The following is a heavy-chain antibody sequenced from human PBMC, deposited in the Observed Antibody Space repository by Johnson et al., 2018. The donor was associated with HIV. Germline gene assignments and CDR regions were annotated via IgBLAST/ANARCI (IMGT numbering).Heavy chain of an antibody. Sequence: QVQLVESGGGLIQPGGSLRLSCAASRFPFSYYYMSWIRQAPGKGLEWVSYISSSGSTIYYADSVKGRFTISRDNAKNSLYLQMNSLRAEDTAVYYRAREGRGRGGITIFGDAFDIWGQGTMVTVSS. D-gene: IGHD3-3*01. V-gene: IGHV3-11*04. CDR1: RFPFSYYY. CDR2: ISSSGSTI. CDR3: AREGRGRGGITIFGDAFDI. J-gene: IGHJ3*02.